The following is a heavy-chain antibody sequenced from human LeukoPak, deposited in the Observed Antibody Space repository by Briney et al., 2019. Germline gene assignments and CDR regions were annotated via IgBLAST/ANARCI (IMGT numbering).Heavy chain of an antibody. CDR2: VFGSGGSP. CDR3: GKTTAGYSSGQKPAWPVDY. Sequence: GGSLRLSCEASGFTFGSFAMYWVRQAPGKGLDWIAGVFGSGGSPHYADSVKGRFTISRDNSKNTVYLQINSLRAEDTAVYYCGKTTAGYSSGQKPAWPVDYWGQGTLVTVSS. J-gene: IGHJ4*02. CDR1: GFTFGSFA. V-gene: IGHV3-23*01. D-gene: IGHD5-18*01.